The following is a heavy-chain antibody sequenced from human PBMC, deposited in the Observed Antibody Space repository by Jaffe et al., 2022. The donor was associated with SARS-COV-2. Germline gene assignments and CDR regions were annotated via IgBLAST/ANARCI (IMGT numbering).Heavy chain of an antibody. CDR1: GFSLSTTGMC. J-gene: IGHJ3*02. V-gene: IGHV2-70*01. Sequence: QVTLRESGPALVKPTQTLTLTCTISGFSLSTTGMCVSWIRQPPGKALEWLALIDWDDDKYYSTSLKTRLTISKVTSKNQVVLTMTNMDPVDTATYYCARMVTFGGVIVIGPFDIWGQGTMVTVSS. D-gene: IGHD3-16*02. CDR3: ARMVTFGGVIVIGPFDI. CDR2: IDWDDDK.